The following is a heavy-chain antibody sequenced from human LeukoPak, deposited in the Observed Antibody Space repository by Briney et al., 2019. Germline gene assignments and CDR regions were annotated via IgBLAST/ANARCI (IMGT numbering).Heavy chain of an antibody. Sequence: SETLSLTCTVSGGSISSCYWSWIRQPPGKGLEWIGYIYYSGSTNYNPSLKSRVTISVDTSKNQFSLKLSSVTAADTAVYYCARGVQNYGSGSYYTGEWFDPWGQGTLVTVSS. CDR3: ARGVQNYGSGSYYTGEWFDP. D-gene: IGHD3-10*01. J-gene: IGHJ5*02. V-gene: IGHV4-59*01. CDR2: IYYSGST. CDR1: GGSISSCY.